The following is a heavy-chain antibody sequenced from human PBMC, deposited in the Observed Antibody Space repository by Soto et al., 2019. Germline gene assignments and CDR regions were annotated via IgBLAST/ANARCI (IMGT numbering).Heavy chain of an antibody. CDR1: GFTFSDHY. CDR3: ARGPTMIDAFDI. J-gene: IGHJ3*02. D-gene: IGHD3-22*01. CDR2: TRNKANSYTT. Sequence: GGSLRLSCAASGFTFSDHYMDWVRQAPGKGLEWVGRTRNKANSYTTEYAASVKGRFTISRDDSKNSLYLQMNSLKTEDTAVYYCARGPTMIDAFDIWGQGTMVTVSS. V-gene: IGHV3-72*01.